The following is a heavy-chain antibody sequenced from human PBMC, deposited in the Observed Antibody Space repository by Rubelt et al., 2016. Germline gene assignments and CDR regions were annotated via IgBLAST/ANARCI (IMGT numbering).Heavy chain of an antibody. D-gene: IGHD4-17*01. Sequence: QLVESGGGLVQPGRSLRLACTASGFAFNDYAMHWVRQAPGKGLEWVSGISWNSGSMAYADSVKGRFNISRENARSSLNLQMNNLRGEETAVAYYARDHSFYGDYVEWYFDLWGRGTLVTVSS. J-gene: IGHJ2*01. V-gene: IGHV3-9*01. CDR3: ARDHSFYGDYVEWYFDL. CDR1: GFAFNDYA. CDR2: ISWNSGSM.